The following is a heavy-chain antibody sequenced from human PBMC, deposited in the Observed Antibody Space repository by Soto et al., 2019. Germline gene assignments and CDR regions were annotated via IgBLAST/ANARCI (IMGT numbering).Heavy chain of an antibody. CDR2: INHSGST. J-gene: IGHJ6*02. D-gene: IGHD5-18*01. Sequence: SETLSLGCTVYGGSFSGDYWSWIRQPPGKGRGWIGEINHSGSTNYNPSLKSRVTISVDTSKNQFSLKLSSVTAADTAVYYCARVMGRGYSYGWFYYYYGMDVWGEGTTVTVS. V-gene: IGHV4-34*01. CDR1: GGSFSGDY. CDR3: ARVMGRGYSYGWFYYYYGMDV.